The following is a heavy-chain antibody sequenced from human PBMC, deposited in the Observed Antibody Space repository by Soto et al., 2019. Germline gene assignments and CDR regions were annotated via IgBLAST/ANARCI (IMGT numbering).Heavy chain of an antibody. CDR3: ARDQSGAADI. CDR1: GDSMTTYY. J-gene: IGHJ3*02. CDR2: ISAKGTN. D-gene: IGHD7-27*01. Sequence: QVQLQESGPGLVEPSETLSLTCTVSGDSMTTYYWSWIRQSAEKGLEWIGRISAKGTNTYIPSLKSRIALSIDTSKNQFSLNLKFVTAADTAVYFCARDQSGAADIWGQGTLVTVS. V-gene: IGHV4-4*07.